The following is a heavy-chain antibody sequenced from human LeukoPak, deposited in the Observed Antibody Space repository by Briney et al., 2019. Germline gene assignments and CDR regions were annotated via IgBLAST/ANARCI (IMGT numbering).Heavy chain of an antibody. J-gene: IGHJ6*03. V-gene: IGHV3-74*01. CDR1: GFTFSSYW. CDR2: INSDGSST. CDR3: AKNAATIHYYYYMDV. Sequence: GGSLRLSCAASGFTFSSYWMHWVRQAPGKGLVWVSRINSDGSSTSYADSVKGRFTISRDNAKNTLYLQMNSLRAEDTAVYYCAKNAATIHYYYYMDVWGKGTTVTVSS. D-gene: IGHD2-15*01.